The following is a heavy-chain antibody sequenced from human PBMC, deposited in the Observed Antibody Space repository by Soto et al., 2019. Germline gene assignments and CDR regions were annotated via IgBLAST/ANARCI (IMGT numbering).Heavy chain of an antibody. V-gene: IGHV3-23*01. J-gene: IGHJ4*02. D-gene: IGHD6-6*01. CDR3: AKGGSSSLIRDPTEY. CDR1: GFTFSSYA. CDR2: ISGSGGST. Sequence: GGSLRLSCAASGFTFSSYAMSWVRQAPGKGLEWVSAISGSGGSTYYADSVKGRFTISRDNSKNTLYLQMNSLRAEDTAVYYCAKGGSSSLIRDPTEYWGQGTLVTVSS.